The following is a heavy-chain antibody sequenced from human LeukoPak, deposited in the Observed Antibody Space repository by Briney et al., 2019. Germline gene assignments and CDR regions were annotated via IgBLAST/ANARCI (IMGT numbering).Heavy chain of an antibody. D-gene: IGHD3-3*01. CDR3: ASLSGSPYDFWSGYYYGMDV. CDR2: IYYSGST. Sequence: PSETLSLTCTVSGGSISSSNYYWGWIRRPPGKGLEWIGSIYYSGSTYYNPSLKSRVTVSVDTSKNQFSLKLSSVTAADTAVYYCASLSGSPYDFWSGYYYGMDVWGQGTTVTVSS. J-gene: IGHJ6*02. CDR1: GGSISSSNYY. V-gene: IGHV4-39*01.